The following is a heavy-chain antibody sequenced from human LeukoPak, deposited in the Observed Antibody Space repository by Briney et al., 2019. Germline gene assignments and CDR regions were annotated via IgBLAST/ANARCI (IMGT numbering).Heavy chain of an antibody. Sequence: GGCLRLSCAASGFTFSRHWMHWVRQAPGKGLVWVSRINSDGSSTSYADSVKGRFTISRDNAKNTLYLQMNSLRAEDTAVYYCAKGSRRFDPWGQGTLVTVSS. CDR2: INSDGSST. CDR3: AKGSRRFDP. J-gene: IGHJ5*02. V-gene: IGHV3-74*01. CDR1: GFTFSRHW.